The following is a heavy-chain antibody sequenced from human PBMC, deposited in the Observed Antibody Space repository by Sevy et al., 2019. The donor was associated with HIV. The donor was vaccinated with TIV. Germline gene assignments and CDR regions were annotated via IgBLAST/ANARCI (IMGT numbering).Heavy chain of an antibody. V-gene: IGHV1-18*04. CDR1: GYTFTSYG. J-gene: IGHJ4*02. D-gene: IGHD3-22*01. CDR2: ISAYNGNT. Sequence: ASVKVSCKASGYTFTSYGISWVRQAPGQGLEWMGWISAYNGNTNYAQKLQGRVTMTTDTSTSTAYMELRSLRSDDTAVYYCARPYDSSGYYHVSYFDYWGQGTLVTVSS. CDR3: ARPYDSSGYYHVSYFDY.